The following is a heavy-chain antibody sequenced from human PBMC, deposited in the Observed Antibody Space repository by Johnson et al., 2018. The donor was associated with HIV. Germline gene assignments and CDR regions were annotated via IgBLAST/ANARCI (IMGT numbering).Heavy chain of an antibody. V-gene: IGHV3-7*05. Sequence: VQLVESGGGLVQPGGSLRLSCAASGFTFSSYRMSWVRQAPGKGLEWVANIKQDGSEKYYVDSVKGRFTISRDTSKNTLYFQMNGLRAEDTAVYYCAKQNRGAFDIWGQGTMVTVSS. CDR2: IKQDGSEK. CDR1: GFTFSSYR. D-gene: IGHD1/OR15-1a*01. CDR3: AKQNRGAFDI. J-gene: IGHJ3*02.